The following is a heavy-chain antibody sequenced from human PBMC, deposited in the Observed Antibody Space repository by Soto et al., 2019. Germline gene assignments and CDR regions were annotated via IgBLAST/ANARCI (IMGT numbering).Heavy chain of an antibody. V-gene: IGHV1-8*01. Sequence: ASVKVSCKASGYSFTNNGVSWVRQATGQGLEWMGWMNPGSGDTGYAQKFQGRVTMTRDISIATAYMELSSLRSDDTAIYYCARMETFGSLNWFDPWGQGTLVTVSS. CDR2: MNPGSGDT. CDR3: ARMETFGSLNWFDP. D-gene: IGHD3-16*01. J-gene: IGHJ5*02. CDR1: GYSFTNNG.